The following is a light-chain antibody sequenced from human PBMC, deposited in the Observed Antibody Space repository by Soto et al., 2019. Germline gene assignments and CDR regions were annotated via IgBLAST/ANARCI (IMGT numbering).Light chain of an antibody. CDR1: QSISSY. Sequence: DIQMTQSTSSLSASVGDRVTITCRASQSISSYLNWYQQKPGKAPKLLIYAASSLQSGVPSRLSGSGSGTDFTLTISSLQPEDFATYYCQQSYSPKTFGQGTKVDNK. V-gene: IGKV1-39*01. CDR3: QQSYSPKT. CDR2: AAS. J-gene: IGKJ1*01.